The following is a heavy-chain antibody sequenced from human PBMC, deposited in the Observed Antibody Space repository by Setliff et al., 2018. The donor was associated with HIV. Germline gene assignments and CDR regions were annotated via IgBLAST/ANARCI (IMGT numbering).Heavy chain of an antibody. V-gene: IGHV4-59*11. CDR2: ISYDGST. CDR1: GGFIGGHY. CDR3: AKDWDTFWSGYSRVIAFDI. J-gene: IGHJ3*02. D-gene: IGHD3-3*01. Sequence: SETLSLTCTVSGGFIGGHYWTWIRQPPGRGLEWIATISYDGSTDYNPSLKNRVAISLDTSQSQFSLRLSSMTAADTALYYCAKDWDTFWSGYSRVIAFDIWGQGKMVTVSS.